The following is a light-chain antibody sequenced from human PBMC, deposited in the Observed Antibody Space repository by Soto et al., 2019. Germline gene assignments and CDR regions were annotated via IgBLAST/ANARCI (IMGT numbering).Light chain of an antibody. CDR3: QQYGSSPPWT. V-gene: IGKV3-20*01. J-gene: IGKJ1*01. CDR1: QSVSSSY. Sequence: EIVLTQSPGTLSLSPGERATLSCRASQSVSSSYLAWYQQKPGQAPRRLIYGASSRATGIPDRFSGSGSGTDFTLTISRLEPDDFAVYYCQQYGSSPPWTFGQGTKVEIK. CDR2: GAS.